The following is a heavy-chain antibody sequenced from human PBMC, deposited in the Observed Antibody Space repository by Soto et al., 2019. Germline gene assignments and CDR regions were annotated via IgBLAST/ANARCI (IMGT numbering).Heavy chain of an antibody. CDR1: GYDFATYW. D-gene: IGHD2-2*01. Sequence: GESLKISCKGSGYDFATYWISWVRQTPGKGLEWIGIIYPPNSDTKYSPSFEGQVTISAEKSINTAYLQWSSLTASDTAVYYCARNRLYSSSWTTFDYWGQGTLVTVSS. V-gene: IGHV5-51*01. J-gene: IGHJ4*02. CDR3: ARNRLYSSSWTTFDY. CDR2: IYPPNSDT.